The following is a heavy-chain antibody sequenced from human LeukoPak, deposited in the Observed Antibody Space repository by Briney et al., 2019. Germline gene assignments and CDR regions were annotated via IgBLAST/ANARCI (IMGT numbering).Heavy chain of an antibody. CDR1: GDTFTGYY. D-gene: IGHD3-16*01. CDR3: AREPPAMIGWYFDL. Sequence: ASVKVSCKASGDTFTGYYRHGVRQAPGQGVEGRGGIHSNTGGTDYEQRFPGRVPMTRETSVNTTYMELSRLSSDDTAVYYCAREPPAMIGWYFDLWGRGPLVPVSS. V-gene: IGHV1-2*02. J-gene: IGHJ2*01. CDR2: IHSNTGGT.